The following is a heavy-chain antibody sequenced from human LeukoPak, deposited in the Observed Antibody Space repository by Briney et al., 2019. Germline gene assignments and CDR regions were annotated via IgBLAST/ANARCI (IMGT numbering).Heavy chain of an antibody. D-gene: IGHD3-3*01. Sequence: GGSLRLSCAASGFTFSSYAMSWVRQAPGKGLEWVSAISGSGGSTYYADSVKGRFTISRDNSKNTLYLQMNSLRAEDTAVYYCAKGGLKIFGEAKHFDYWGQGTLVTVSS. CDR2: ISGSGGST. CDR1: GFTFSSYA. V-gene: IGHV3-23*01. CDR3: AKGGLKIFGEAKHFDY. J-gene: IGHJ4*02.